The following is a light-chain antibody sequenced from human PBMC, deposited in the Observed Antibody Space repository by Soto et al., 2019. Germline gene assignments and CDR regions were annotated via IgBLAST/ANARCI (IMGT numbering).Light chain of an antibody. V-gene: IGKV3-20*01. CDR1: QSVSSSY. CDR3: QQYGSSPHT. J-gene: IGKJ2*01. CDR2: GAS. Sequence: EIVLTQSPGTLSLSPGERATLSCRASQSVSSSYLAWYQQKPGQAPRLLIYGASSRATGNTDRFSGSGSGTDFTLTISRLEPEDFAVYYCQQYGSSPHTFGQGTKLEIK.